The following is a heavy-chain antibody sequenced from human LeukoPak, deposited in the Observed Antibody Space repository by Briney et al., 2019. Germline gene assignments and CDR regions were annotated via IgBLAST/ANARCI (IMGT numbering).Heavy chain of an antibody. CDR3: ARAADSSGYADY. Sequence: SVKVSCKASGGTFSNYTISWVRQAPGQGLEWMGRIIPILGIANYAQKFQGRVTITADKSTSTAYMELSSLRSEDTAVYYCARAADSSGYADYWGQGTLVTVSS. D-gene: IGHD5-12*01. CDR2: IIPILGIA. J-gene: IGHJ4*02. V-gene: IGHV1-69*02. CDR1: GGTFSNYT.